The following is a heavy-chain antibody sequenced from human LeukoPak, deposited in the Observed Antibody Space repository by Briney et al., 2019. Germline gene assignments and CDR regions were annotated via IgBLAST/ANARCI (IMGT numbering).Heavy chain of an antibody. V-gene: IGHV3-74*01. CDR3: AALESGSYLWLAGGFDY. Sequence: PGGSLRLSCEASGFTFSGNWMHWVRQAPGKGLVWVSRINGDGRSTYYADSVKGRFTISRDNSKNTLYLQMNSLRAEDTAVYYCAALESGSYLWLAGGFDYWGQGTLVTVSS. CDR1: GFTFSGNW. D-gene: IGHD1-26*01. J-gene: IGHJ4*02. CDR2: INGDGRST.